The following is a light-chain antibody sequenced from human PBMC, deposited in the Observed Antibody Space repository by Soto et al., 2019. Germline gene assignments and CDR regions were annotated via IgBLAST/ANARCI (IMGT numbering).Light chain of an antibody. CDR2: DVS. Sequence: EVVLTQSPATLSLSPGERVTLSCRASQSINTYLAWHQHKPGQGPRLLIYDVSSRAPGIPARFSGSGSGTDFTLAISSLEPEDSAIYYCQQRSNWPLTFGGGTKV. CDR3: QQRSNWPLT. V-gene: IGKV3-11*01. J-gene: IGKJ4*01. CDR1: QSINTY.